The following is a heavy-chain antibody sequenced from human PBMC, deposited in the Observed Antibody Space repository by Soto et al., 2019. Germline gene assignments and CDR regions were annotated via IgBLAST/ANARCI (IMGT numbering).Heavy chain of an antibody. J-gene: IGHJ4*02. CDR1: GFTFSDYY. V-gene: IGHV3-11*01. D-gene: IGHD6-13*01. CDR3: ARMYSSSWYYFDH. Sequence: GGSVRLSCAASGFTFSDYYMSWIRQAPGKGLEWVSYISSSGYTMYYADSVKGRFTISRDNAKTSLYLLMNGLRAEDTAAYYCARMYSSSWYYFDHWGQGA. CDR2: ISSSGYTM.